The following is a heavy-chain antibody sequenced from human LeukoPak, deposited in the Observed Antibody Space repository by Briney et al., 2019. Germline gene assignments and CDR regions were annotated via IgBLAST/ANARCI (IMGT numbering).Heavy chain of an antibody. V-gene: IGHV3-66*01. D-gene: IGHD1-26*01. Sequence: GGSLRLSCAASGFAFSSYAMSWVRQAPGKGLEWVSVIYSGGSTYYADSVKGRFTISRDNSKNTLYLQMNSLRAEDTAVYYCARREDSPEASGSYAGAFDIWGQGTMVTVSS. CDR1: GFAFSSYA. CDR2: IYSGGST. J-gene: IGHJ3*02. CDR3: ARREDSPEASGSYAGAFDI.